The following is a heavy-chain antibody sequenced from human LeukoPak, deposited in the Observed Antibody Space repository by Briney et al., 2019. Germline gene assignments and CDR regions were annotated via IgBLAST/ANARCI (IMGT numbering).Heavy chain of an antibody. Sequence: GGSLRLSCAASGFTFSSYWMHWVRQAPGKGQVWVSRINNDGSGTTYADSVKGRFTISRDDAKNTLYLQMNSLRAEDTAVYYCARDSGSGSYVWFDPWGQGTLVTVSS. D-gene: IGHD1-26*01. CDR1: GFTFSSYW. CDR3: ARDSGSGSYVWFDP. CDR2: INNDGSGT. V-gene: IGHV3-74*01. J-gene: IGHJ5*02.